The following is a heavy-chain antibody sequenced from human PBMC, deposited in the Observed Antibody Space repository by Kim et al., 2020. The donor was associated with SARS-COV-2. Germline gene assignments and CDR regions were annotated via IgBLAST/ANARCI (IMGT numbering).Heavy chain of an antibody. J-gene: IGHJ6*02. CDR3: ARDRPKARPTDGARLRYFDWLSRSYYYYGMDV. CDR2: INTNTGNP. D-gene: IGHD3-9*01. Sequence: ASVKVSCKASGYTFTSYAMNWVRQAPGQGLEWMGWINTNTGNPTYAQGFTGRFVFSLDTSVSTAYLQISSLKAEDTAVYYCARDRPKARPTDGARLRYFDWLSRSYYYYGMDVWGQGTTVTVSS. CDR1: GYTFTSYA. V-gene: IGHV7-4-1*02.